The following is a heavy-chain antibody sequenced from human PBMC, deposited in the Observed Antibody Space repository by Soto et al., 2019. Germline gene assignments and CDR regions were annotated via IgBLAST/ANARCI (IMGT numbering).Heavy chain of an antibody. CDR2: IYPGDSRT. V-gene: IGHV5-51*01. D-gene: IGHD2-2*01. CDR1: EYSFNTYW. J-gene: IGHJ5*01. CDR3: ARDLEYRGQPEWPDS. Sequence: GESLKISCKGSEYSFNTYWIAWVRQMPGKCLEWMGIIYPGDSRTVYSPSFQGQVTISADRSIRTAYLQWTSLKDSDTALYYCARDLEYRGQPEWPDSWGQGTLVTVSS.